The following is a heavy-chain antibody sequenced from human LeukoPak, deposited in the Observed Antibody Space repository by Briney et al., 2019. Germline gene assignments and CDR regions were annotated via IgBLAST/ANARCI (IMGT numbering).Heavy chain of an antibody. CDR2: IIPILGIA. CDR3: ARDPPDCSSTSCPSDY. J-gene: IGHJ4*02. CDR1: RGTFSSYA. D-gene: IGHD2-2*01. V-gene: IGHV1-69*04. Sequence: SVKVSCTASRGTFSSYAISWVRQAPGQGLEWMGRIIPILGIANYAQKFQGRVTITADKSTSTAYMELSSLRSEDTAVYYCARDPPDCSSTSCPSDYWGQGTLVTVSS.